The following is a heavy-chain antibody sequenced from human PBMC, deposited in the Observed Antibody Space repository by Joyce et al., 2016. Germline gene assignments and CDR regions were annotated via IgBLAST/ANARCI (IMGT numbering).Heavy chain of an antibody. D-gene: IGHD4-17*01. CDR3: ARGTTVTRMGNWFDP. Sequence: QVQLVESGGGVGQPGRSLTLSCAASGFSFSQFSMVWCRQAPGKGLGWAAVISSDGSNKYYADSAKGRFIISRDNSKNTLNLQMTGLRSDDTGVYYCARGTTVTRMGNWFDPWGQGTLVTVSS. J-gene: IGHJ5*02. V-gene: IGHV3-30-3*01. CDR2: ISSDGSNK. CDR1: GFSFSQFS.